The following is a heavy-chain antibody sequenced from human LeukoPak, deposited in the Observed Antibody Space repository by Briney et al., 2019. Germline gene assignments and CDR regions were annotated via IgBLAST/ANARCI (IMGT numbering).Heavy chain of an antibody. J-gene: IGHJ4*02. CDR3: ASWTRGDYGDYPGKLDY. Sequence: SETLSLTCTVSGGSISSSSYYWGWIRQPPGKGLEWIGIIYYSGSTYYNPSLKSRVTISVDTSKNQFSLKLSSVTAADTAVYYCASWTRGDYGDYPGKLDYWGQGILVTVSS. D-gene: IGHD4-17*01. CDR2: IYYSGST. CDR1: GGSISSSSYY. V-gene: IGHV4-39*07.